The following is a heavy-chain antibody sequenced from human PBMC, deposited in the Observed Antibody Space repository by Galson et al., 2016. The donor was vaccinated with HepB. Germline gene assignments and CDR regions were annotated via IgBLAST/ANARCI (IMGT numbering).Heavy chain of an antibody. CDR1: GDSINTSAYY. CDR2: FYYSGIT. J-gene: IGHJ6*02. D-gene: IGHD3-22*01. CDR3: ARDRREHSRVRYGSECAYCFAMDV. V-gene: IGHV4-39*07. Sequence: ETLSLTCTVSGDSINTSAYYWDWIRQSPGMGLEWIGNFYYSGITFYNPSLKSRLTISVDTSKNQFSLNLRSVTAADTAVYLCARDRREHSRVRYGSECAYCFAMDVWGQGTTVTVS.